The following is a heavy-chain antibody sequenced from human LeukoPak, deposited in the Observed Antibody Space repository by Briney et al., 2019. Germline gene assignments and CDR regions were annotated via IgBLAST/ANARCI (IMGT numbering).Heavy chain of an antibody. CDR1: GFTFSSYA. Sequence: PGGSLRLSCAASGFTFSSYAMHWVRQAPGKGLEWVAVISYDGSNKYYADSVKGRFTISRDNSKNTLYLQMNSLRAEGTAVYYCARERFRDGYPNWGQGTLVTVSS. CDR3: ARERFRDGYPN. CDR2: ISYDGSNK. D-gene: IGHD5-24*01. J-gene: IGHJ4*02. V-gene: IGHV3-30*04.